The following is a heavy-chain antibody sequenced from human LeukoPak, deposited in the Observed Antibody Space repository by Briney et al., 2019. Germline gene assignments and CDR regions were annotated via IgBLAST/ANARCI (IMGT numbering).Heavy chain of an antibody. CDR3: ARDGGSKDFDY. V-gene: IGHV3-48*03. Sequence: GGSLRLSCAASGFTFSSYEVNWVRQAPGKGLEWVSYISSSGSAIYYADSVKGRFTISRDNAKNSLYLQMNSLRAEDTAVYYCARDGGSKDFDYWGQGTLVTVSS. CDR2: ISSSGSAI. J-gene: IGHJ4*02. D-gene: IGHD4-23*01. CDR1: GFTFSSYE.